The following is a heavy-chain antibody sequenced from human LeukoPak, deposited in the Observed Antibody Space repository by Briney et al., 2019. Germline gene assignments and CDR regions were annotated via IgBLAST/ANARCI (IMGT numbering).Heavy chain of an antibody. CDR3: AKDYGSGIYYYYGMDV. Sequence: GGSLRLSCAASGFTFSSYAMSWVRQAPGKGLEWVSGISGSGGSTYYADSVKGRFTTSRDNSKNTLYLQMNSLRAEDTAVYYCAKDYGSGIYYYYGMDVWGQGTTVTVSS. CDR2: ISGSGGST. V-gene: IGHV3-23*01. CDR1: GFTFSSYA. D-gene: IGHD3-10*01. J-gene: IGHJ6*02.